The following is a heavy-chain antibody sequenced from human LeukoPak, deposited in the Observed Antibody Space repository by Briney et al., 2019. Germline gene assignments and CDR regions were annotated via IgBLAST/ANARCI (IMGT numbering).Heavy chain of an antibody. J-gene: IGHJ3*02. CDR2: IIPIFGTA. CDR1: GGTFSSYA. CDR3: ATYYGGNGVPPNRNGAFDI. D-gene: IGHD4-23*01. V-gene: IGHV1-69*13. Sequence: SVKVSCKASGGTFSSYAISWVRQAPGQGLEWMGGIIPIFGTANYAQKFQGRVTITADESTSTAYMELSSLRSEDTAVYYCATYYGGNGVPPNRNGAFDIWGQGTMVTVSS.